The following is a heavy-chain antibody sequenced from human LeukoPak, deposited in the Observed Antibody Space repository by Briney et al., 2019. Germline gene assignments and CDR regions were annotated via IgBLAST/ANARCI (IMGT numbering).Heavy chain of an antibody. J-gene: IGHJ3*02. CDR2: IKQDGSEK. CDR1: GFTFSSYW. CDR3: TREGVGGFDI. D-gene: IGHD3-16*01. Sequence: GGSLRLSCAVSGFTFSSYWMSWVRQAPGKGLEWVGNIKQDGSEKYYVDSVKGRFTISRDNAKNSLYLQVNSLRAEDTAVYFCTREGVGGFDIWGQGAMVTVSS. V-gene: IGHV3-7*01.